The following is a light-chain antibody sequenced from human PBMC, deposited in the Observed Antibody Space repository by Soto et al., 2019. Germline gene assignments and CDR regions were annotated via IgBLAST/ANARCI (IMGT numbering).Light chain of an antibody. J-gene: IGKJ4*01. CDR1: QSISTY. CDR2: AAS. CDR3: QQSYSTPLT. V-gene: IGKV1-39*01. Sequence: DIQMTQSPSSLSASVGDRVTITCRASQSISTYLNWYQHKPGKAPKLLIYAASSLQSGVPSRFSGSGSGTDFTLTISSLQREDFATYYCQQSYSTPLTFGGGTKVDIK.